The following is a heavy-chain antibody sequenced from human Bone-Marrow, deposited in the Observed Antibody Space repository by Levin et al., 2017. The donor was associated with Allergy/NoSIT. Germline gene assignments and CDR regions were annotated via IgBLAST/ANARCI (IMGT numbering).Heavy chain of an antibody. Sequence: SETLSLTCTVSGGSISSGGNYWSWIRQQPGKGLEWIGYIYHSGNTYYNPSLKSRVMISVDTSKNQFSLKVSSVTAADTAVYYCTREDGSTIDYWDQGILVTVSS. CDR2: IYHSGNT. V-gene: IGHV4-31*03. CDR1: GGSISSGGNY. J-gene: IGHJ4*02. CDR3: TREDGSTIDY. D-gene: IGHD1/OR15-1a*01.